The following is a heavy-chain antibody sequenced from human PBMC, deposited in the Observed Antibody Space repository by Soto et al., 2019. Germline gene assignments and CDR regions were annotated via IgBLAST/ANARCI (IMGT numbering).Heavy chain of an antibody. CDR3: ATPPNIGYYGSGSYYFDY. CDR1: GGSISSGDYY. Sequence: PSETLSLTCTVSGGSISSGDYYWSWIRQPPGKGLEWIGYIYYSGSTYYNPSLKSRVTISVDTSKNQFSLKLSSVTAADTAVYYCATPPNIGYYGSGSYYFDYWGQGTLVTVSS. V-gene: IGHV4-30-4*01. D-gene: IGHD3-10*01. CDR2: IYYSGST. J-gene: IGHJ4*02.